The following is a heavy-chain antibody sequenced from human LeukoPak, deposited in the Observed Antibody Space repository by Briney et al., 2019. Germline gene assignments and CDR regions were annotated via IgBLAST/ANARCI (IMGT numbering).Heavy chain of an antibody. CDR1: GYSFTSSW. Sequence: GESLKVSCKGSGYSFTSSWIGWVRQMPGKGLEWMGIIYPGDSDTRYSPSFQGQVAISADKSISTAYLQWSSLTASDTAMYYCARQNTVFDYWGQGTLVTVSS. CDR3: ARQNTVFDY. J-gene: IGHJ4*02. D-gene: IGHD4-11*01. V-gene: IGHV5-51*01. CDR2: IYPGDSDT.